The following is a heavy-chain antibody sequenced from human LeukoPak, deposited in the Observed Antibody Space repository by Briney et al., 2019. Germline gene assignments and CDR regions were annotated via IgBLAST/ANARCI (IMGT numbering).Heavy chain of an antibody. CDR3: ASTAYCGGDCYPDIFDY. CDR1: GGSISSYY. J-gene: IGHJ4*02. CDR2: IYYSGST. V-gene: IGHV4-59*08. D-gene: IGHD2-21*02. Sequence: PSETLSLTCTVSGGSISSYYWSWIRQPPGKGLEWIGYIYYSGSTNYNPSLKSRVTISVDTSKNQFSLKLSSVTAADTAVFYCASTAYCGGDCYPDIFDYWGQGTLVTVSS.